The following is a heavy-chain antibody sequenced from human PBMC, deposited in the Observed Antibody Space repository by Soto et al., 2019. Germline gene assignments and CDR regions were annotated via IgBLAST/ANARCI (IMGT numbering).Heavy chain of an antibody. Sequence: VGSLRLSCAASGFTFSSYSMNWVRQAPGKGLEWVSSISSSSSYIYYADSVKGRFTISRDNSKNTLYLQMNSLRAEDTAVYYCAREGKNGIFGVVFPSYYYYGMDVWGQGTTVTVSS. V-gene: IGHV3-21*04. J-gene: IGHJ6*02. CDR2: ISSSSSYI. CDR3: AREGKNGIFGVVFPSYYYYGMDV. D-gene: IGHD3-3*01. CDR1: GFTFSSYS.